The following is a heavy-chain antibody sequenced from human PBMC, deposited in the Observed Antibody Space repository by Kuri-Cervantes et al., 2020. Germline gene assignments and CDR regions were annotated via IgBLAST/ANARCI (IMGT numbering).Heavy chain of an antibody. D-gene: IGHD1-1*01. V-gene: IGHV3-33*08. CDR3: ARDYPKRGGTTGTTAAMIY. CDR1: GFTFSSYA. Sequence: GGSLRLSCAASGFTFSSYAMHWVRQAPGKGLEWVAVIWYDGSNKYYADSVKGRFTISRDNSKNTLYLQMNSLRAEDAAVYYCARDYPKRGGTTGTTAAMIYWGQGTLVTVSS. CDR2: IWYDGSNK. J-gene: IGHJ4*02.